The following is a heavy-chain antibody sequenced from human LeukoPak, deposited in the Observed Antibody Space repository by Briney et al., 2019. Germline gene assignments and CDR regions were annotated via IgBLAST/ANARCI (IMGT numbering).Heavy chain of an antibody. CDR2: INLSGST. CDR1: GGSSSGYY. V-gene: IGHV4-34*01. CDR3: ARVSPNYYDSSGYPYYFDY. Sequence: SETLSLTCAVYGGSSSGYYWSWIRQPPGRGLEWIGEINLSGSTNYNPSLKSRVTISVDTSKNQFSLKLSSVTAADTAVYYCARVSPNYYDSSGYPYYFDYWGQGTLVTVSS. D-gene: IGHD3-22*01. J-gene: IGHJ4*02.